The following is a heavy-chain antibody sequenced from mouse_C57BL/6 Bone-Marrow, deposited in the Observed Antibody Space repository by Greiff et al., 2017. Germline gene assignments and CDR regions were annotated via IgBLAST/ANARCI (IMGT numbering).Heavy chain of an antibody. Sequence: EVKLMESGEGLVKPGGSLKLSCAASGFTFSSYAMSWVRQTPEKRLEWVAYISSGGDYISYADTVKGRFTISRDNARNTLYLQMSSLKSEDTAMYYCTRDGGDGSMDYWGQGTSVTVSS. CDR1: GFTFSSYA. J-gene: IGHJ4*01. CDR2: ISSGGDYI. CDR3: TRDGGDGSMDY. V-gene: IGHV5-9-1*02. D-gene: IGHD2-3*01.